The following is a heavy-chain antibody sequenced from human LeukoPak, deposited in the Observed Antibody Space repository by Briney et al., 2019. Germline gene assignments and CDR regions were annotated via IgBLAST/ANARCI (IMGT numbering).Heavy chain of an antibody. CDR1: GGSISSYY. CDR2: IYYSGST. V-gene: IGHV4-59*01. Sequence: PSETLSLTCTVSGGSISSYYWSWIRQPPGKGLEWIGYIYYSGSTNYNPSLKSRVTISVDTSKNQFSLKLSSVTAADTAVYYCARQREYSSSALAGFDPWGGGNLVTVSS. J-gene: IGHJ5*02. D-gene: IGHD6-6*01. CDR3: ARQREYSSSALAGFDP.